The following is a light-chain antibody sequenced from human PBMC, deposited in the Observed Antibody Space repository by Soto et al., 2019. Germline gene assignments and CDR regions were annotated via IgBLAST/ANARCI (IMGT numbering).Light chain of an antibody. J-gene: IGKJ5*01. CDR3: QQYGSSPIT. CDR2: ATS. Sequence: EIVLTQSPATLSVSPGARATLSCRASQSVSSIYLAWYQQKPGQAPSLLIYATSSRATGIPDRFSGSGSGTDFSLTISRLEPEDFAVYYCQQYGSSPITFGQGTRLEIK. V-gene: IGKV3-20*01. CDR1: QSVSSIY.